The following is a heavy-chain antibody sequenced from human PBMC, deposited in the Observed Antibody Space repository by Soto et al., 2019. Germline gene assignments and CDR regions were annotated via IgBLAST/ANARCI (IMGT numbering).Heavy chain of an antibody. Sequence: QVQLMQSGAEVKKPGASVKVSCKASGDTFTDYYIHWVRQAPGQGLEWMGTVNPSGGHTTYAQHFLGRVTITRDTSTSTLYMELTSLTSDDTAIYYCARGGHVVVVTVALDYWGQGTLVTVSS. D-gene: IGHD2-21*02. V-gene: IGHV1-46*01. CDR1: GDTFTDYY. CDR2: VNPSGGHT. CDR3: ARGGHVVVVTVALDY. J-gene: IGHJ4*02.